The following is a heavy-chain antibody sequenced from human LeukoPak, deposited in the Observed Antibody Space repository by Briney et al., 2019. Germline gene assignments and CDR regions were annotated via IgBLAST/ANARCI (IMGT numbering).Heavy chain of an antibody. Sequence: AGGSLRLSCAASGFTFSSYSMNWVRQAPGKGLEWVSYISSSSSTIYYADSVKGRFTISRDNAKNSLYLQMNSLRAEDTAVYYCAGMRAGIVVVPAAKGIYGMDVWGQGTTVTVSS. CDR3: AGMRAGIVVVPAAKGIYGMDV. V-gene: IGHV3-48*01. CDR1: GFTFSSYS. J-gene: IGHJ6*02. D-gene: IGHD2-2*01. CDR2: ISSSSSTI.